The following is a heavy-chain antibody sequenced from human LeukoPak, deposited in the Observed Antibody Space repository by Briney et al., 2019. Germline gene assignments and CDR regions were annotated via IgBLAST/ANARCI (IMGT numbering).Heavy chain of an antibody. CDR1: GCTFSSYW. Sequence: GGSLRLSCAASGCTFSSYWMSWVRQAPGKGLEWVANIKQDGSEKYYVDSVKGRFTISRDNAKNTLYLQMNSLRAEDTAVYYCAKDNHLHAFDIWGQGTMVTVSS. J-gene: IGHJ3*02. CDR2: IKQDGSEK. V-gene: IGHV3-7*05. D-gene: IGHD1-14*01. CDR3: AKDNHLHAFDI.